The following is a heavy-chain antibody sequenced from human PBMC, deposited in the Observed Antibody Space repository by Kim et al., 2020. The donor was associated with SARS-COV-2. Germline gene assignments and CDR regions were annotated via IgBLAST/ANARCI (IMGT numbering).Heavy chain of an antibody. V-gene: IGHV3-9*01. J-gene: IGHJ4*02. D-gene: IGHD3-22*01. CDR3: AKDMGAYDSSGFDY. Sequence: ADSVKGRFTISRDNAKNSLYLQMNSLRAEDTALYYCAKDMGAYDSSGFDYWGQGTLVTVSS.